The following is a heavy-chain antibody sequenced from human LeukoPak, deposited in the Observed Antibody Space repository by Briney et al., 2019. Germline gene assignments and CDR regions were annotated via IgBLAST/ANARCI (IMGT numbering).Heavy chain of an antibody. V-gene: IGHV1-69*02. CDR3: ARSPRYSSGWYDYFDY. J-gene: IGHJ4*02. CDR1: GGTFSSYT. CDR2: IIPILGIA. Sequence: ASVKVSCKASGGTFSSYTISWVRQAPGQGLEWMGRIIPILGIANYAQKFQGRVTITADKSTSTAYMELSSLRSEDTAVYYCARSPRYSSGWYDYFDYWGQGTLVTVSS. D-gene: IGHD6-19*01.